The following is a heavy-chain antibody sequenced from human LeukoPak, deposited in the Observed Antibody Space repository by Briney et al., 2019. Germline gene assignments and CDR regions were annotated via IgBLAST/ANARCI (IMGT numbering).Heavy chain of an antibody. V-gene: IGHV3-9*01. J-gene: IGHJ5*02. D-gene: IGHD1-26*01. CDR3: ARVWSSGVGDL. CDR1: GFTFDDCA. CDR2: ISWNSGSI. Sequence: GRSLRLSCAASGFTFDDCAMPWVRQAPGKGLEWVSGISWNSGSIGYADSVKGRFTISRDNAKNSLYLQMNSLRAEDTALYYCARVWSSGVGDLWGQGTLVTVSS.